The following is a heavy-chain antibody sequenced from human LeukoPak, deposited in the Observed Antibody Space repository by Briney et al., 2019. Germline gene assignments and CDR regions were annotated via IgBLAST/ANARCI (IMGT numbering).Heavy chain of an antibody. CDR3: VRTDTPSVSPHYFDY. CDR1: GFTFSSYA. J-gene: IGHJ4*02. CDR2: ININGGGT. D-gene: IGHD5-18*01. Sequence: HPGGSLRLSCSASGFTFSSYAMHWVRQAPGKGLEYVSGININGGGTYYADSVKGRFSISKDNSKNTMYLQMSSLRAEDTAVYYCVRTDTPSVSPHYFDYWGQGTLVTVSS. V-gene: IGHV3-64D*06.